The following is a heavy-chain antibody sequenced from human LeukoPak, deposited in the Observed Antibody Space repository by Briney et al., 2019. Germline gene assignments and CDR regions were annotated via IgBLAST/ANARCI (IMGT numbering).Heavy chain of an antibody. J-gene: IGHJ5*02. CDR2: ISAYNGNT. CDR3: ARVKGSSGWYNWFDP. Sequence: ASVKVSCKASGYTFTSYGISWVRQAPGQGLEWMGWISAYNGNTNYAQKLQGRVTMTRDTSTSTVYMELSSLRSEDTAVYYCARVKGSSGWYNWFDPWGQGTLVTVSS. D-gene: IGHD6-19*01. CDR1: GYTFTSYG. V-gene: IGHV1-18*01.